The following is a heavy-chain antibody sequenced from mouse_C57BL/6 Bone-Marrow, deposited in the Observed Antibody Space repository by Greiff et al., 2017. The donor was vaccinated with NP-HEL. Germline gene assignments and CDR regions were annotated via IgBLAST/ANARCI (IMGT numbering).Heavy chain of an antibody. J-gene: IGHJ2*01. V-gene: IGHV1-55*01. Sequence: QVQLQQPGAELLKPGASVKMSCKASGYTFTSYWITWVKQRPGQGLEWIGDIYPGSGSTNYNEKFKSKATLTVDTSSSTAYMQLSSLTSEDSAVYYCARSGYYGSSYSYWGQGTTLTVSS. CDR3: ARSGYYGSSYSY. CDR2: IYPGSGST. CDR1: GYTFTSYW. D-gene: IGHD1-1*01.